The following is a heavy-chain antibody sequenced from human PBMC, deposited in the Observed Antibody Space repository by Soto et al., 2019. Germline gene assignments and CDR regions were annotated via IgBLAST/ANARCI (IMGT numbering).Heavy chain of an antibody. CDR3: ARAQGHYYDSSGSNWFDP. CDR1: GGTFSSYA. D-gene: IGHD3-22*01. CDR2: IIPIFGTA. Sequence: GASVKVSCKASGGTFSSYAISWVRQAPGQGLEWMGGIIPIFGTANYAQKFQGRVTITADESTSTAYMELSSLRSEDTAVYYCARAQGHYYDSSGSNWFDPWGQGTLVTV. V-gene: IGHV1-69*13. J-gene: IGHJ5*02.